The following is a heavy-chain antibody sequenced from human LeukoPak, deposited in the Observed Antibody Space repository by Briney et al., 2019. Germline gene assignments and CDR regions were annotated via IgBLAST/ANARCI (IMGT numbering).Heavy chain of an antibody. Sequence: ASVKVSCKASGYTFTSYYMHWVRQAPGQGLEWMGWISAYNGNTNYAQKLQGRVTMTTDTSTSTAYMELRSLRSDDTAVYYCARDHEPRIQLWLRVGSVGSDYWGQGTLVTVSS. CDR2: ISAYNGNT. CDR1: GYTFTSYY. D-gene: IGHD5-18*01. CDR3: ARDHEPRIQLWLRVGSVGSDY. J-gene: IGHJ4*02. V-gene: IGHV1-18*04.